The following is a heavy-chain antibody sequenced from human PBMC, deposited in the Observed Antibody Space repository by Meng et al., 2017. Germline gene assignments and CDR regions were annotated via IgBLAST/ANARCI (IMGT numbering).Heavy chain of an antibody. CDR3: ARGRGSWGY. CDR2: INHSGST. D-gene: IGHD3-16*01. V-gene: IGHV4-34*01. J-gene: IGHJ4*02. CDR1: GGAFSGYY. Sequence: QVQLQQWGAGLLKPSETLSLTVAVYGGAFSGYYWSWIRQPPGKGLEWIGEINHSGSTNYNPSLKSRVTISVDTSKNQFSLKLSSVTAADTAVYYCARGRGSWGYWGQGTLVTVSS.